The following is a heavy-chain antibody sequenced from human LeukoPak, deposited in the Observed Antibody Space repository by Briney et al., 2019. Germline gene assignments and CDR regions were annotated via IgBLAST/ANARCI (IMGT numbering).Heavy chain of an antibody. CDR3: AKDPSGAWLFEH. CDR2: ISGSGDST. J-gene: IGHJ4*02. Sequence: QSGGSLRLSCAASGFTFSNYDMSWVRQAPGKGLEWVSAISGSGDSTYYPDSVKGRFTISRDNSKNTVFLQIHSLRAEDTAVYYCAKDPSGAWLFEHWGQGTLVTVSS. V-gene: IGHV3-23*01. CDR1: GFTFSNYD. D-gene: IGHD6-25*01.